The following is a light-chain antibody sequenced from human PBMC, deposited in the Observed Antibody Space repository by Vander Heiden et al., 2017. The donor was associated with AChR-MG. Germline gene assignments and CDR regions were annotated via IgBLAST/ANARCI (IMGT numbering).Light chain of an antibody. Sequence: QSVLTQPPSVSGAPGQRVTISCPGSSSNIGVVDDVHRYQQPPGTAPKLLIYGNSNRPSGVPDRFSGSKSGTSASLAITGLQAEDEADDYCQSYDSSLSGSVFGGGTKLTVL. CDR1: SSNIGVVDD. V-gene: IGLV1-40*01. J-gene: IGLJ3*02. CDR3: QSYDSSLSGSV. CDR2: GNS.